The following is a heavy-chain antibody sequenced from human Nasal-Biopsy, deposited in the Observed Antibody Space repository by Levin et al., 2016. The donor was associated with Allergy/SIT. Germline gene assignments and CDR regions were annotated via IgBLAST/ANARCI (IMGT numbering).Heavy chain of an antibody. CDR1: GFTFNTFA. CDR2: ITASSSDT. D-gene: IGHD1-26*01. V-gene: IGHV3-23*01. Sequence: GESLKISCAASGFTFNTFAMSWVRQAPGKGLEWVSSITASSSDTAYADSVKGRFTISRDNSKKTLYLQMNSLRAEDSALYFCAKRAVLPRVAALTAGRLGGAMDVWGQGTTVTVSS. J-gene: IGHJ6*02. CDR3: AKRAVLPRVAALTAGRLGGAMDV.